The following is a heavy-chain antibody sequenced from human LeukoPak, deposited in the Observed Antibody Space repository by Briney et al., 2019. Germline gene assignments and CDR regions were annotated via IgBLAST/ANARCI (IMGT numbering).Heavy chain of an antibody. J-gene: IGHJ4*02. CDR1: GFTFSGYS. CDR3: ARHGDISGSYLGY. V-gene: IGHV3-21*01. Sequence: PGGSLRLSCTASGFTFSGYSMNWIRQAPGKGLEWVSSFGTRSTSIYHAGSVKGRFAISRDNAKNSLYLQMNSLRAEDTALYYCARHGDISGSYLGYWGQGTLVTVSS. CDR2: FGTRSTSI. D-gene: IGHD1-26*01.